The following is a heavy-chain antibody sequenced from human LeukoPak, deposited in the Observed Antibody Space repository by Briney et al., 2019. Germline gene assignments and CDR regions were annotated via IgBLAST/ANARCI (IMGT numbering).Heavy chain of an antibody. CDR1: GGSISSSNW. CDR2: IYHSGST. CDR3: ARTPDGPSRRGNFDY. Sequence: SETLSLTCAVSGGSISSSNWWSWVRQPPWKGLEWIGEIYHSGSTNYNPSLKSRVTISVDKSKNQFSLKLSSVTAADTAVYYCARTPDGPSRRGNFDYWGQGTLVTVSS. J-gene: IGHJ4*02. D-gene: IGHD1-14*01. V-gene: IGHV4-4*02.